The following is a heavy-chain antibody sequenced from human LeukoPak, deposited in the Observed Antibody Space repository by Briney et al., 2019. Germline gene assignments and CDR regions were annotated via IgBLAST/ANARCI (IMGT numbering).Heavy chain of an antibody. V-gene: IGHV3-21*01. CDR3: ARVEVYSSGWYGGYNWFDP. D-gene: IGHD6-19*01. CDR1: GFIFSSYS. Sequence: PGGSLRLSCAASGFIFSSYSMNWVRQAPGKGLEWVSSISSSSSYIYYADSVKGRFTISRDNAKNSLYLQMNSLRAEDTAVYYCARVEVYSSGWYGGYNWFDPWGQGTLVTVSS. J-gene: IGHJ5*02. CDR2: ISSSSSYI.